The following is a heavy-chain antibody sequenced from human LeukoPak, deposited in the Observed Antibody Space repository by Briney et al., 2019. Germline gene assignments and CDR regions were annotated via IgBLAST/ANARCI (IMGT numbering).Heavy chain of an antibody. CDR1: GGTFSSYA. J-gene: IGHJ4*02. D-gene: IGHD5-24*01. CDR3: TRGSMATVNYFDY. V-gene: IGHV1-69*05. CDR2: IIPIFGTA. Sequence: SVKVSCKASGGTFSSYAISWVRQAPGQGLEWMGRIIPIFGTANYAQKFQGRVTITTDESTSTAYMELSSLRSDDTAVYYCTRGSMATVNYFDYWGQGTLVTVSS.